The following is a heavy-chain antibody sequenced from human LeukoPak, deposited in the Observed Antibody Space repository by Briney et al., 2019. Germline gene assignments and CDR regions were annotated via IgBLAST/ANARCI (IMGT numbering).Heavy chain of an antibody. CDR1: GYTFTGYY. CDR3: ARETSDWYASLDY. CDR2: INPNCGGT. J-gene: IGHJ4*02. V-gene: IGHV1-2*06. Sequence: ASVKVSCKASGYTFTGYYIHWVRQAPGQGLEWMGRINPNCGGTNYPQKFQGSLTMTRDTSVSTAYMELSRLTSDDTAVYYCARETSDWYASLDYWGQGTLVTVSS. D-gene: IGHD6-19*01.